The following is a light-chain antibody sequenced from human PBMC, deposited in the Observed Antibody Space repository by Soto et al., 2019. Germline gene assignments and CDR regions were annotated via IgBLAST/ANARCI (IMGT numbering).Light chain of an antibody. CDR2: GAS. Sequence: EIVLTQSPGTLSLSPGERATLSCRASQSVSSSYLAWYQQKPGQAPRLLIYGASRRATGIPDRFSGSGSGTDFTLTITGLEAEDSAVYHCQQYYSSSLTFGGRTKVDIK. CDR1: QSVSSSY. J-gene: IGKJ4*01. V-gene: IGKV3-20*01. CDR3: QQYYSSSLT.